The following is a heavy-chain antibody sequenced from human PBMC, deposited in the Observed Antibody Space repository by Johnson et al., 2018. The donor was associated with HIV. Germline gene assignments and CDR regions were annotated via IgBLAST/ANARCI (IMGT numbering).Heavy chain of an antibody. Sequence: VQLVESGGSVVRPGGSLRLSCADSGFTFDDYGMSWVRQAPGKGLEWVSGINWNGGRTGYADSVKGRFTISRDNSKNTLYLQMNRLRAEDTAVYYCASGVYSSSWSWDVAFDIWGQGTMVTVSS. V-gene: IGHV3-20*04. D-gene: IGHD6-13*01. CDR2: INWNGGRT. CDR1: GFTFDDYG. CDR3: ASGVYSSSWSWDVAFDI. J-gene: IGHJ3*02.